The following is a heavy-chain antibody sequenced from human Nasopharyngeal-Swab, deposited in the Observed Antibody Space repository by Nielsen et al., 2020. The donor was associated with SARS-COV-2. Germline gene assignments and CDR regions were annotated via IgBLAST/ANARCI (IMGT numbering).Heavy chain of an antibody. Sequence: GSLRLSCAASGFTFSSYGMHWVRQAPGKGLEWVAVISYDGSNKYYADSVKGRFTISRDNSKNTLYLQMNSLRAEDTAVYYCARDVGFIDPAYWGQGTLVTVSS. CDR1: GFTFSSYG. D-gene: IGHD6-25*01. CDR2: ISYDGSNK. V-gene: IGHV3-30*03. J-gene: IGHJ4*02. CDR3: ARDVGFIDPAY.